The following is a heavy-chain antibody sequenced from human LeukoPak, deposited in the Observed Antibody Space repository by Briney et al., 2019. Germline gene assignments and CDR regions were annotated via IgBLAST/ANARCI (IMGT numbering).Heavy chain of an antibody. Sequence: SETLSLTCTVSGGSISSYYWSWIRQPPGKGLEWIGYIYYSGSTNYNPSLKSRVTISVDTSKNQCSLKLSSVTAADTAVYYCAREELRRGNWFDPWGQGTLVTVSS. J-gene: IGHJ5*02. CDR2: IYYSGST. D-gene: IGHD1-7*01. CDR3: AREELRRGNWFDP. V-gene: IGHV4-59*01. CDR1: GGSISSYY.